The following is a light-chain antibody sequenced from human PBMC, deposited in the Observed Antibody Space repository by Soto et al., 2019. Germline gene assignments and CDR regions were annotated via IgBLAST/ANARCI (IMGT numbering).Light chain of an antibody. CDR2: GNS. J-gene: IGLJ2*01. Sequence: QSVLTQSPSVSGAPGQRVTISCTGSSSNIGAGYDVHWYQQLPRTAPKLLIYGNSNRPSGVPDRFSGSKSGPSASLAITGLHAEDDADYACQSHDSSQCGPVFGGGTKLTVL. CDR3: QSHDSSQCGPV. CDR1: SSNIGAGYD. V-gene: IGLV1-40*01.